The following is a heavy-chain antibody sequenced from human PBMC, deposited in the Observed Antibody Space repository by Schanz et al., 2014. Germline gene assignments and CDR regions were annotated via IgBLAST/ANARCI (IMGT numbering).Heavy chain of an antibody. CDR3: ARDGAELYYFDD. J-gene: IGHJ4*02. D-gene: IGHD1-1*01. V-gene: IGHV3-7*01. CDR2: INQDGSEK. CDR1: EFSFSSFG. Sequence: VQLVESGGGVVQPGRSLRLSCAASEFSFSSFGINWVRQAPGKGLEWVANINQDGSEKYYVDSVKGRFTISRDNAKNSLYLQMNGLRAEDTAVFYCARDGAELYYFDDWGQGTLVTVSS.